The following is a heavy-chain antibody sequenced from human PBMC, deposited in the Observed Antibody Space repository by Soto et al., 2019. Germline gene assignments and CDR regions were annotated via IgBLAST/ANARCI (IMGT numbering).Heavy chain of an antibody. CDR2: ISYDGSNK. D-gene: IGHD6-13*01. Sequence: QVQLVESGGGVVQPGRSLRLSCAASGFTFSSYGMHWVRQAPGKGLEWVAVISYDGSNKYYADSVKGRFTISRDNSKNPLYLQMNSLRAEDTAVYYCAKDRGPLSYSSSWNNDYWGQGTLVTVSS. V-gene: IGHV3-30*18. CDR1: GFTFSSYG. J-gene: IGHJ4*02. CDR3: AKDRGPLSYSSSWNNDY.